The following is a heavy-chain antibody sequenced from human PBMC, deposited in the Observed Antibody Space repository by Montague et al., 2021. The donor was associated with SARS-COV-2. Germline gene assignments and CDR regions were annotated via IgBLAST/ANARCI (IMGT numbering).Heavy chain of an antibody. CDR3: ARRGSSVWGVTVSAELDY. CDR2: INQSGST. CDR1: GGSFSVYY. Sequence: SETLSLTCAVYGGSFSVYYWSWIRQPPEKGLEWLGEINQSGSTNNNPSLQSRVLISVDTSKNQFSLKLSSVTAADTAVYYCARRGSSVWGVTVSAELDYWGQGILVIVSS. D-gene: IGHD3-10*01. J-gene: IGHJ4*02. V-gene: IGHV4-34*01.